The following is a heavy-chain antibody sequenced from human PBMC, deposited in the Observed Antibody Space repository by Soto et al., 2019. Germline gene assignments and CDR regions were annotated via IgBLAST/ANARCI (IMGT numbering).Heavy chain of an antibody. CDR2: IDHTGST. CDR3: ARARGWAFDL. Sequence: WTWIRQPPGKGLEWIGQIDHTGSTDYNPALQSRVTISLDSPNNQFSLTVTSVTAADAGVYFCARARGWAFDLWGQGTIVLVSS. J-gene: IGHJ3*01. V-gene: IGHV4-34*01.